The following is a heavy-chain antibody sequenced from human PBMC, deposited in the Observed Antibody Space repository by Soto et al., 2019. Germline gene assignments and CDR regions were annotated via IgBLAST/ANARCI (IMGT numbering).Heavy chain of an antibody. CDR2: ISGSGQPT. Sequence: GGSLRLSCAGSGFTFSRFAMSWVRQVPGKGLEWVSAISGSGQPTYYADSVKGRFTVSRDNSNNTLYLQMNSLRAEDTAVYYFDKCQREPAIFGVVIHFWGQGTLVTVSS. CDR3: DKCQREPAIFGVVIHF. J-gene: IGHJ4*02. V-gene: IGHV3-23*01. CDR1: GFTFSRFA. D-gene: IGHD3-3*01.